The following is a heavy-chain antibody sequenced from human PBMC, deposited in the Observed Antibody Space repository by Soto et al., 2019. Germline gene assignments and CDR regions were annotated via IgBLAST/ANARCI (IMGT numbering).Heavy chain of an antibody. CDR1: GGSISSSSYY. CDR2: IYYSGST. CDR3: ARGKAAAPYYFDY. Sequence: PSETLSLTCTVSGGSISSSSYYWGWIRQPPGKGLEWIGSIYYSGSTYYNPSLKSRVTISVDTSKNQFSLKLSSVTAADTAVYYCARGKAAAPYYFDYWGQGTLVTVSS. V-gene: IGHV4-39*07. D-gene: IGHD6-13*01. J-gene: IGHJ4*02.